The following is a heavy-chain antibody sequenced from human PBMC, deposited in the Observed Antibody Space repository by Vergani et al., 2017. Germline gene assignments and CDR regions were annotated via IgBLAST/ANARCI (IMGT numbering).Heavy chain of an antibody. V-gene: IGHV4-31*03. J-gene: IGHJ5*02. D-gene: IGHD3-16*01. Sequence: QVQLQESGPGLVKPSQTLSLTCTVSGGSINSGGYYLSWIRQPPGKGLAWIGYIYYSWDTHYHPSLTSRVLLSVDSFKNQFSLKLSSVTAADTAVYYCARAVAYDYIWGSLPFDPWGQGTLVTVSS. CDR3: ARAVAYDYIWGSLPFDP. CDR2: IYYSWDT. CDR1: GGSINSGGYY.